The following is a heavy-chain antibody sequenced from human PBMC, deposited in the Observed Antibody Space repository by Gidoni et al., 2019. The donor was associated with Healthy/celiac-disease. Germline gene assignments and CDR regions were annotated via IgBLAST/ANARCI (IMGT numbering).Heavy chain of an antibody. Sequence: EVQLVESGGDLVQPGRSLRLSCAASGFTFDDYAMHWVRQAPGKGLEWVSGISWNRGSIKYADSVKGRFTISRDNAKNSLYLQMRSLRAEDTALYYCAKDTTSNFGTGMASGFDYWGQGTLVTVSS. J-gene: IGHJ4*02. CDR1: GFTFDDYA. V-gene: IGHV3-9*01. CDR2: ISWNRGSI. CDR3: AKDTTSNFGTGMASGFDY. D-gene: IGHD5-18*01.